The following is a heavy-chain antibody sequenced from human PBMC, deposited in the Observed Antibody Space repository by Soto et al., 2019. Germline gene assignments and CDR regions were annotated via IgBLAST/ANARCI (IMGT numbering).Heavy chain of an antibody. J-gene: IGHJ4*02. D-gene: IGHD6-13*01. Sequence: PGGSLRLSCAASGFTFSSYAMHWVRQAPGKGLEWVAVISYDGSNKYYADSVKGRFTISRDNSKNTLYLQMNGLRAEDTAVYYCARGKVLFDYWGQGTLVTVSS. CDR2: ISYDGSNK. V-gene: IGHV3-30-3*01. CDR3: ARGKVLFDY. CDR1: GFTFSSYA.